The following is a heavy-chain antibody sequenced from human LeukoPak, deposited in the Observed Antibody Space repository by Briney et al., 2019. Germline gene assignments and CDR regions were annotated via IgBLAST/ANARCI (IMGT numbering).Heavy chain of an antibody. V-gene: IGHV4-61*02. CDR1: GGSISSGSYY. CDR2: IYTSGST. J-gene: IGHJ5*02. D-gene: IGHD3-10*01. CDR3: ARARWFGGLWYPVFEP. Sequence: PSETLSLTCTVSGGSISSGSYYWSWIRQPAGKGLEWIGRIYTSGSTNYNPSLKSRVTISVDTSKNQFSLKLSSVTAADTAVYYCARARWFGGLWYPVFEPWGQGTLVTVSS.